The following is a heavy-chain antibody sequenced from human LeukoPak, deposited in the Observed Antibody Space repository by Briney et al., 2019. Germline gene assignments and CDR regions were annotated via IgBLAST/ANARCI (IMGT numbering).Heavy chain of an antibody. CDR3: ASGGLVSRYLDH. D-gene: IGHD3-9*01. CDR1: GSSISSSTW. V-gene: IGHV4-4*02. CDR2: VFYSGST. Sequence: PSETLSLTCAVSGSSISSSTWWTWVRQPPRKGLEWIGEVFYSGSTNSNPSLKSRLTMSVDESKHEFSLKLTSVTAADTAVYYCASGGLVSRYLDHWGQGTLVTVSP. J-gene: IGHJ4*02.